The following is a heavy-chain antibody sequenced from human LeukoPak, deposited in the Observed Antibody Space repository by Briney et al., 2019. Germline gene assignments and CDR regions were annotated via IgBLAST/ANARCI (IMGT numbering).Heavy chain of an antibody. CDR2: IKQDGSEQ. V-gene: IGHV3-7*01. J-gene: IGHJ4*02. D-gene: IGHD6-19*01. Sequence: PGGSLRLYCAASGFTFSNYWMSWVRQTPGKGLEWVANIKQDGSEQYYVDSMEGRFTVSRDNAKNSLSLQMNSLRADDTAVYYCARNSGWSVDYWGQGALVTVS. CDR3: ARNSGWSVDY. CDR1: GFTFSNYW.